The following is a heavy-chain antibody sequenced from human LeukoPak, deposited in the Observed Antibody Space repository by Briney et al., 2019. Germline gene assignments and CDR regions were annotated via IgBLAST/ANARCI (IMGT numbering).Heavy chain of an antibody. Sequence: SETLSLSCTVSGDSISSGNHYWIWLHQPPGKGLEWIGSIFHDGTTYYDASLKCRLSISVDTSKNQFSLRLSSVTAADTAVYYCAREGPKVGARPYYFDSWGQGTLVTVSS. CDR2: IFHDGTT. J-gene: IGHJ4*02. CDR3: AREGPKVGARPYYFDS. CDR1: GDSISSGNHY. V-gene: IGHV4-39*07. D-gene: IGHD1-26*01.